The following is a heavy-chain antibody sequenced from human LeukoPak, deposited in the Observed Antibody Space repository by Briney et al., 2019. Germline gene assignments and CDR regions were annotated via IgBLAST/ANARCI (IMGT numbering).Heavy chain of an antibody. CDR3: AKDLTAPLGYCSSTSCGSLDY. D-gene: IGHD2-2*01. V-gene: IGHV3-30*18. Sequence: PGRSLRLSCAASGFPFSSYGMHWVRQAPGKGLEWVAVISYDGSNKYYADSVKGRFTISRDNSKNTLYLQMNSLRAEDTAVYYCAKDLTAPLGYCSSTSCGSLDYWGQGTLVTVSS. CDR1: GFPFSSYG. J-gene: IGHJ4*02. CDR2: ISYDGSNK.